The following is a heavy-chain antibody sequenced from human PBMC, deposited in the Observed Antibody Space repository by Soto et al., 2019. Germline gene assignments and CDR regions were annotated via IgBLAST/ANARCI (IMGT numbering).Heavy chain of an antibody. D-gene: IGHD4-4*01. CDR3: ARAGYSNYLFDY. V-gene: IGHV4-31*03. Sequence: SETLSLTCTVSGGSISSGGYYWSWIRQHPGKGLEWIGYIYYSGSTYYNPSLKSRVTISVDTSKSQFSLKLSSVTAADTAVYYCARAGYSNYLFDYWGQGTLVTVSS. CDR1: GGSISSGGYY. CDR2: IYYSGST. J-gene: IGHJ4*02.